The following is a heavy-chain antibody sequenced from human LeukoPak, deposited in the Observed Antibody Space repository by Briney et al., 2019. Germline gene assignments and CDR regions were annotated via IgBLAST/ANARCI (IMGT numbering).Heavy chain of an antibody. J-gene: IGHJ4*02. D-gene: IGHD2-21*02. CDR3: GTEGSTAIPYDY. CDR2: INPSGGST. V-gene: IGHV1-46*01. Sequence: GPSVKASCKASGYTFTSYYMHWVRQAPGQGLEWMGIINPSGGSTSYAQKFQGRVTMTRDMSTSTVYMELSSLRSEDTAVYYCGTEGSTAIPYDYWGQGTLVTVSS. CDR1: GYTFTSYY.